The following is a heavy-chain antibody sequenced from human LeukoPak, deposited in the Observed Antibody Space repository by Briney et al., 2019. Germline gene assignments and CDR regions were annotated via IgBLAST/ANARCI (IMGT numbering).Heavy chain of an antibody. CDR1: GYSFTSYW. J-gene: IGHJ6*04. D-gene: IGHD3-10*01. V-gene: IGHV5-10-1*01. CDR3: ARGIMVRGVTFYYYYGMDV. Sequence: GESLKISCKGSGYSFTSYWISWVRQMPGKGLEWMGRIDPSDSYTNYSPSFQGHVTIPADKSISTAYLQWSSLKASDTAMYYCARGIMVRGVTFYYYYGMDVWGKGTTVTVSS. CDR2: IDPSDSYT.